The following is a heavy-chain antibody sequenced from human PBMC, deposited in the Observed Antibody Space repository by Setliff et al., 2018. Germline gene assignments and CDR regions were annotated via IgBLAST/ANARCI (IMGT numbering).Heavy chain of an antibody. D-gene: IGHD1-26*01. CDR3: AREAGRWPSNYCFYGMDV. V-gene: IGHV3-23*01. Sequence: HPGGSLRLSCVASGLTFSSYATSWVRQAPGKGLEWVSSISGSGGSPYYADSVKGRFTISRDNAKNSLYLQMNSLRVEDTAVYYCAREAGRWPSNYCFYGMDVWGQGTTVTVSS. J-gene: IGHJ6*02. CDR1: GLTFSSYA. CDR2: ISGSGGSP.